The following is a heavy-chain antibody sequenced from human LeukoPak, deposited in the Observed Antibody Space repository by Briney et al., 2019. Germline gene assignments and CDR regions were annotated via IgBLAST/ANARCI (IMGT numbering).Heavy chain of an antibody. D-gene: IGHD3-3*01. Sequence: PSETLSLTCTVSGGSISSSNYYWSWIRQPAGKGLEWVGRIYTSGSTNYNPSLKSRVTISVDTSKNQFSLKLSSVTAADTAVYYCARELTIFGVVRSFDYWGQGTLVTVSS. J-gene: IGHJ4*02. CDR2: IYTSGST. CDR3: ARELTIFGVVRSFDY. V-gene: IGHV4-61*02. CDR1: GGSISSSNYY.